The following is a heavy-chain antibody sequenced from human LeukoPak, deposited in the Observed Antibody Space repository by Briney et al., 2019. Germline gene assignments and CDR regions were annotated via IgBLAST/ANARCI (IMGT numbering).Heavy chain of an antibody. V-gene: IGHV1-69*01. D-gene: IGHD3-10*01. J-gene: IGHJ5*02. Sequence: KISCKVSGYTFTSYWIGWVRQAPGQGLEWMGGIIPIFGTANYAQKFQGRVTITADESTSTAYMELSSLRSEDTAVYYCARGGLLWFGELLQDNWFDPWGQGTLVTVSS. CDR1: GYTFTSYW. CDR2: IIPIFGTA. CDR3: ARGGLLWFGELLQDNWFDP.